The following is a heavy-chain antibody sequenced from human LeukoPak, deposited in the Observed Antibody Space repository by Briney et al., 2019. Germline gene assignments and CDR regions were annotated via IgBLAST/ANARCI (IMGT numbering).Heavy chain of an antibody. J-gene: IGHJ4*02. CDR3: ARDIYDSSGYPSFDY. V-gene: IGHV4-59*12. D-gene: IGHD3-22*01. CDR1: GGSISSYY. Sequence: PSETLSLTCTVSGGSISSYYWSWIRQPPGKGLEWIGYIYYSGSTNYNPSLKSRVTISVDKSKNQFSLKLSSVTAADTAVYYCARDIYDSSGYPSFDYWGQGTLVTVSS. CDR2: IYYSGST.